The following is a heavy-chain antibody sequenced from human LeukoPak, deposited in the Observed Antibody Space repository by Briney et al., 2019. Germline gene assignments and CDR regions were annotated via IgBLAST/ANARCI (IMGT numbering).Heavy chain of an antibody. Sequence: SVKVSFKSSGGTFSSYAISWVRQAPGQGLEWMGRIIPILGIANYAQKFQGRVTITVDKSTSTAYMELSSLRSEDTAVYYCASVLSGIAVAGSFDPWGQGTLVTVSS. CDR2: IIPILGIA. CDR3: ASVLSGIAVAGSFDP. CDR1: GGTFSSYA. D-gene: IGHD6-19*01. J-gene: IGHJ5*02. V-gene: IGHV1-69*04.